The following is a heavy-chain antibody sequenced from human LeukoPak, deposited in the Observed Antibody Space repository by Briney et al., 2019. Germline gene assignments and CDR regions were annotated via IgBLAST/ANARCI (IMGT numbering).Heavy chain of an antibody. CDR3: GRVVGGNYYGSETDDY. J-gene: IGHJ4*02. Sequence: ASVKVSCKASGYTLTGYYMHWVRQAPGQGLEWMGWINPHTGGTNYAQKFQGRVTMTRDTSISTAYMELSRLTSDDTAVYYCGRVVGGNYYGSETDDYWGQGTLVTVSS. CDR2: INPHTGGT. D-gene: IGHD3-10*01. CDR1: GYTLTGYY. V-gene: IGHV1-2*02.